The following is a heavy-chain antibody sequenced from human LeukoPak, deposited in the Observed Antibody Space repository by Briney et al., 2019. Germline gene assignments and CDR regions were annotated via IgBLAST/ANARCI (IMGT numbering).Heavy chain of an antibody. CDR1: GGSITSSY. Sequence: SETLSLTCTVSGGSITSSYWSWLRQPPGKGLQWIGYFYYSGATNYDPSLKSRVTISVDTSKTQLSLKMTSMTAADTAVYYCARSNARDGYNFGYWGQGTLVTVSS. V-gene: IGHV4-59*08. CDR2: FYYSGAT. J-gene: IGHJ4*02. D-gene: IGHD5-24*01. CDR3: ARSNARDGYNFGY.